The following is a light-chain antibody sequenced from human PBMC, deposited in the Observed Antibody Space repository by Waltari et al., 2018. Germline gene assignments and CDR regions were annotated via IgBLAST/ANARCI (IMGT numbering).Light chain of an antibody. V-gene: IGLV2-8*01. Sequence: QSALTQPPSASGSPGQSVTISCTGTSSDVGGYNYVSWYQQHPGKAPKVMIFEVSKRPSGVPDLFSGSKSGNTASLTVSGLQAEDEADYFCSSYAGSDNPNVVFGGGTKLIVL. CDR3: SSYAGSDNPNVV. J-gene: IGLJ2*01. CDR1: SSDVGGYNY. CDR2: EVS.